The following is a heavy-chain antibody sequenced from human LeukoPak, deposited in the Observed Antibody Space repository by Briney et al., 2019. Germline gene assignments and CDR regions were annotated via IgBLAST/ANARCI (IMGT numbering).Heavy chain of an antibody. D-gene: IGHD3-16*01. CDR2: IYYSGST. V-gene: IGHV4-39*01. CDR3: ARPGDDY. Sequence: PSETLSLTCTVSGGSISSSRYYWGWIRQPPAKGLEWIGSIYYSGSTYYNPSLKSRVTISVDTSKNQFSLKLSSVTAADTAVYYCARPGDDYWGQGTLVTVSS. CDR1: GGSISSSRYY. J-gene: IGHJ4*02.